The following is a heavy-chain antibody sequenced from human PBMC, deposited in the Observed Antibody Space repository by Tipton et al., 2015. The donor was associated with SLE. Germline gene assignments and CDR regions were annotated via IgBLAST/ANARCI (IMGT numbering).Heavy chain of an antibody. Sequence: TLSLTCTVSGGSISGYYWNWIRQPPGKGLEWGGYINYSGNTNYNPSLKSRVTISVDTSKTHISLRLTSVTAADTAVYNCVRQPSSPGSVDYWGQGTLVTVSS. CDR1: GGSISGYY. D-gene: IGHD3-10*01. CDR3: VRQPSSPGSVDY. CDR2: INYSGNT. J-gene: IGHJ4*02. V-gene: IGHV4-59*01.